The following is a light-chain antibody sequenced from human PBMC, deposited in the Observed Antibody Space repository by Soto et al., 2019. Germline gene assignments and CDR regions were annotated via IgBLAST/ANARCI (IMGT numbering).Light chain of an antibody. CDR3: QQHNSYPRT. CDR1: QSISTW. CDR2: TAS. J-gene: IGKJ1*01. V-gene: IGKV1-5*03. Sequence: DIPMTQSPSTLSASVGDRVTITCRASQSISTWLAWYQQKPGKAPKLLIYTASNLERGVPSRFSGSGSGTEFNLTISSLQPDDFATYYCQQHNSYPRTFGQGTKVEIK.